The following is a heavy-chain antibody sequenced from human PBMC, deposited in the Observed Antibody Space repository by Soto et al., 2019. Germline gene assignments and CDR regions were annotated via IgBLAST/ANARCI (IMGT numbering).Heavy chain of an antibody. CDR2: ISGSSGNA. V-gene: IGHV1-18*01. CDR3: AREMAGLGGEYDY. J-gene: IGHJ4*02. CDR1: GYTFTKYG. Sequence: QVQLVQSGAEVKNPGASVKVSFKTSGYTFTKYGLGWVRQAPGQGLECMGWISGSSGNANYAEKVQGRITLTTDTSTSTAYIELRSLRSDDTAVYYCAREMAGLGGEYDYWGQGTLVTVSS. D-gene: IGHD3-16*01.